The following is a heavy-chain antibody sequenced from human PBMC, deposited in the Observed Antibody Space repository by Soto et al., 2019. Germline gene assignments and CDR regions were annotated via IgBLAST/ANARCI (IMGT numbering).Heavy chain of an antibody. CDR3: ASVGYRHYFEY. J-gene: IGHJ4*02. Sequence: PSETLSLTCAVYGGSFSGYYWSWIRQPPGKGLEWIGEINHSGSTNYNPSLKSRVTISVDTSKNQFSLKLSSVTAADTAVYYCASVGYRHYFEYWSQGTLVTVSS. V-gene: IGHV4-34*01. CDR2: INHSGST. D-gene: IGHD6-13*01. CDR1: GGSFSGYY.